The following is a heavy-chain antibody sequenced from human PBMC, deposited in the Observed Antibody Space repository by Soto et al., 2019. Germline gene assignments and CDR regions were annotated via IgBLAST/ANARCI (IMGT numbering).Heavy chain of an antibody. CDR3: AHSVGGSGRFRQYYYYMDV. CDR2: IYWDDDK. D-gene: IGHD3-10*01. CDR1: GFSLSTSGVG. J-gene: IGHJ6*03. Sequence: GSGPTLVNPTQTLTLTCTFSGFSLSTSGVGVGWIRQPPGKALEWLALIYWDDDKRYSPSLKSRLTITKDTSKNQVVLTMTNMDPVDTATYYCAHSVGGSGRFRQYYYYMDVWGKGTTVTVSS. V-gene: IGHV2-5*02.